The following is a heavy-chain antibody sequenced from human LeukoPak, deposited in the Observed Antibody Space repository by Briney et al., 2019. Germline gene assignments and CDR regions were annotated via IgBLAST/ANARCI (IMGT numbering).Heavy chain of an antibody. CDR1: GFTFSSYS. V-gene: IGHV3-23*01. D-gene: IGHD4/OR15-4a*01. CDR2: ISGSGGST. Sequence: GGSLRLSCAASGFTFSSYSMSWVRQAPGKGLEWVSAISGSGGSTYYADSVKGRFTISRDNSKNTLFLRMNSVRAEDTAVYYCAKDGGDYGGHWGQGTLVTVSS. J-gene: IGHJ4*02. CDR3: AKDGGDYGGH.